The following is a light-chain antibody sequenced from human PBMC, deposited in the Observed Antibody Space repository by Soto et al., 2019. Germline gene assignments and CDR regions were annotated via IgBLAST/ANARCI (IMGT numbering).Light chain of an antibody. CDR3: QQSSRLT. V-gene: IGKV1-39*01. CDR1: QSISNY. J-gene: IGKJ4*01. Sequence: DIDMTQSPSSLSASVGDRVTITCRASQSISNYLNWYQQKPGKAPKLLIYATSSLQSGVPSRFSGSGSGTDFTLTISSLQPEDFATYYCQQSSRLTFGGGTRVEIK. CDR2: ATS.